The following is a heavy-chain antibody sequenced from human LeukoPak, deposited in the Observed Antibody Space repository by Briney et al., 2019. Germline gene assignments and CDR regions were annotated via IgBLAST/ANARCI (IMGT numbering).Heavy chain of an antibody. J-gene: IGHJ4*02. CDR3: ARDVPGTTPFDF. D-gene: IGHD1-7*01. CDR2: ISANNGDT. CDR1: GYTFTSYG. V-gene: IGHV1-18*01. Sequence: ASVKVSCKASGYTFTSYGISWVRQAPGQGLEWMGWISANNGDTNYVQKFRGRVTMTTDTSTSTACMELRSLISDDTAVYYCARDVPGTTPFDFWGQGTLVTVSS.